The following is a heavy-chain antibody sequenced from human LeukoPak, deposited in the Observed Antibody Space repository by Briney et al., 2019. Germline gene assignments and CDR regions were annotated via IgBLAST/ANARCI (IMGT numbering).Heavy chain of an antibody. Sequence: GGSLRLSCAASGFTFSSYAMHWVRQAPGKGLEYVSAISSNGGSTYYANSVKGRFTISRDNSKNTLYLQMGSLRAEDMAVYYCARGGGLVRNWFDPWGQGTLVTVSS. CDR2: ISSNGGST. CDR3: ARGGGLVRNWFDP. CDR1: GFTFSSYA. J-gene: IGHJ5*02. V-gene: IGHV3-64*01. D-gene: IGHD3-10*02.